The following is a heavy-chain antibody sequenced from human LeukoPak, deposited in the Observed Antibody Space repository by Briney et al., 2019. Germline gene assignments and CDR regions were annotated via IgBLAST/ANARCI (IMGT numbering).Heavy chain of an antibody. J-gene: IGHJ5*02. CDR2: IYYSGNT. V-gene: IGHV4-39*07. CDR3: ARGKTWFAP. D-gene: IGHD4-23*01. CDR1: GGSISSRSYY. Sequence: SETLSLTCTVSGGSISSRSYYGGWIRQPPGKGLEYIGSIYYSGNTYYNPSLKSRVTISIDTSKNQFSLKVTSVTATDTAIYYCARGKTWFAPWGQGTLVTISS.